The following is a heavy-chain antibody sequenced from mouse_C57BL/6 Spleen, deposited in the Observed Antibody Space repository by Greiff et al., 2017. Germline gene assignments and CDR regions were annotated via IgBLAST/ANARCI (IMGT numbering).Heavy chain of an antibody. V-gene: IGHV1-62-2*01. CDR2: FYPGSGSI. D-gene: IGHD2-4*01. J-gene: IGHJ2*01. CDR3: ARHEGAIGYDYLYYFDY. Sequence: QVQLKESGAELVKPGASVKLSCKASGYTFTEYTIHWVKQRSGQGLEWIGWFYPGSGSIKYNEKFKDKATLTADKSSSTVYMELSRLTSEDSAVYFCARHEGAIGYDYLYYFDYWGQGTTLTVSS. CDR1: GYTFTEYT.